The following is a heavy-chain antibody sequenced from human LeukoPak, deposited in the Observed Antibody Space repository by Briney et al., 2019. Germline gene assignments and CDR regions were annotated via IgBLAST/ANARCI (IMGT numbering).Heavy chain of an antibody. D-gene: IGHD3-3*01. CDR1: GFTFSSYW. J-gene: IGHJ4*02. CDR3: ARDKNAFWSGYSLDY. Sequence: GGSLRLSCAASGFTFSSYWMSWVRQAPGKGLEWVANIKQDGSEKYYVDSVKGRFTISRDNAKNSLFLQMNSLRAEDTAVYYCARDKNAFWSGYSLDYWGQGTLVTVSS. V-gene: IGHV3-7*03. CDR2: IKQDGSEK.